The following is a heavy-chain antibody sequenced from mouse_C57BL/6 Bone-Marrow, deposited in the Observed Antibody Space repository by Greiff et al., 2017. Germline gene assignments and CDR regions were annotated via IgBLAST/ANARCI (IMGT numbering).Heavy chain of an antibody. J-gene: IGHJ2*01. V-gene: IGHV1-52*01. CDR2: IDPSDSET. D-gene: IGHD2-4*01. CDR1: GYTFTSYW. Sequence: QVQLKQPGAELVRPGSSVKLSCKASGYTFTSYWMHWVKQRPIQGLEWIGNIDPSDSETHYNQKFKDKATLTVDKSSSTAYMQLSSLTSEDSAVYYCARPLYYDYDVGYRGQGTTLTVSS. CDR3: ARPLYYDYDVGY.